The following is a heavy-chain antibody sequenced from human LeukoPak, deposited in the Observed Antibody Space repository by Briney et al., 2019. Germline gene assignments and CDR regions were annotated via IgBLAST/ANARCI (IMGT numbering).Heavy chain of an antibody. D-gene: IGHD2-15*01. CDR2: ITSDGSST. J-gene: IGHJ4*02. CDR3: ARRYCSGGACYIDY. V-gene: IGHV3-74*01. CDR1: GLTFSNYW. Sequence: GGSLRLSCAASGLTFSNYWMHWVRQAPGKGLVWVSRITSDGSSTNYADSVKGRFTIYRDNAKSTLYLQMDSVRAEDTAVYYCARRYCSGGACYIDYWGQGTLVTVSS.